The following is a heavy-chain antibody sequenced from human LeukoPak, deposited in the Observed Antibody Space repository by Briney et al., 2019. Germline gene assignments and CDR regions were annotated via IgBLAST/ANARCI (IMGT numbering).Heavy chain of an antibody. Sequence: ASVKVSCKASGYTFTSYYMHWVRQAPGQGLEWMGIINPSGGSTSYAQKFQGRVTMTRDTSTSTVYMEPSSLRSEDTAVYYYAREPMGIAVAGSGYFDYWGQGTLVTVSS. CDR1: GYTFTSYY. D-gene: IGHD6-19*01. CDR2: INPSGGST. V-gene: IGHV1-46*01. J-gene: IGHJ4*02. CDR3: AREPMGIAVAGSGYFDY.